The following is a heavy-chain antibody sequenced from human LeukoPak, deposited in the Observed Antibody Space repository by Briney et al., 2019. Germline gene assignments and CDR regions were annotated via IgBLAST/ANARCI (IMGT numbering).Heavy chain of an antibody. J-gene: IGHJ4*02. D-gene: IGHD2-21*01. CDR3: ARVAAAYCGGDCLDY. CDR1: GGSISSSSYY. Sequence: SETLSLTCTVSGGSISSSSYYWGWIRQPPGKGLEWIGSIYYSGSTYYNPSLKSRVTISVDTSKNEFSLKLSSVTAADTAVYYCARVAAAYCGGDCLDYWGQGTLVTVSS. V-gene: IGHV4-39*01. CDR2: IYYSGST.